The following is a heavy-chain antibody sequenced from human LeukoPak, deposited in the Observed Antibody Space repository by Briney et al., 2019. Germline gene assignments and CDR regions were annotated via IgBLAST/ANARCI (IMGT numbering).Heavy chain of an antibody. CDR2: INPNSGGT. V-gene: IGHV1-2*02. D-gene: IGHD5-18*01. CDR1: GYTFTGYY. J-gene: IGHJ4*02. CDR3: ARVPSPTAMGFFFDY. Sequence: ASVKVSCKASGYTFTGYYMHWVRQAPGQGLEWMGWINPNSGGTNYAQKVQGRVTMTRDTSISTAYMELSRLRSDDTAVYYCARVPSPTAMGFFFDYWGQGTLVTVSS.